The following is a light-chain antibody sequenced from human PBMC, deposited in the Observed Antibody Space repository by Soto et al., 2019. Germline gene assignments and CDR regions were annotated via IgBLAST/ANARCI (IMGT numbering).Light chain of an antibody. CDR1: SSDVGAYNY. V-gene: IGLV2-14*03. J-gene: IGLJ2*01. Sequence: QSALTQPASVSGSPGQSITISCTGTSSDVGAYNYVSWYQHHPGKAPKLIIYDVSNRPSGVSNRFSGSKSGNTASLTISGHQAEDEADYYCSSYTSSSTPLIGGGTKLTVL. CDR2: DVS. CDR3: SSYTSSSTPL.